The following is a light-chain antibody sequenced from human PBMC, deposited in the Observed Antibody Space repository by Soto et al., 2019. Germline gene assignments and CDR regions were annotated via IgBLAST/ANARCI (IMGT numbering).Light chain of an antibody. CDR1: QSISSSY. J-gene: IGKJ2*01. Sequence: VLTQSPGTLSLSPGERATISCRASQSISSSYLACDQHKPGLAPRLLIYGASSRATGISHRFSGSGSGTSFTLTKSSLEPEDWGVYSCQQYGGSPTYTFCLGTRLQIK. CDR2: GAS. CDR3: QQYGGSPTYT. V-gene: IGKV3-20*01.